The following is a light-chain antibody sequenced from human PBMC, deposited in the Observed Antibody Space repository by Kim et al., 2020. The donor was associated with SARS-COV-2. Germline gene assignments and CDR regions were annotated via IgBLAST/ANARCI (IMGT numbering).Light chain of an antibody. J-gene: IGKJ2*01. CDR2: WAS. CDR1: QRVLDSYHKKNS. V-gene: IGKV4-1*01. Sequence: DIVMTQSPNSLAVSLGERATINCKSSQRVLDSYHKKNSLAWYQQKRGQPPKLLIYWASIRESGVPDRFSGSGSGTEFTLTISSLQAEDVAVYYCQQYYSTPNTFGQGTKLEI. CDR3: QQYYSTPNT.